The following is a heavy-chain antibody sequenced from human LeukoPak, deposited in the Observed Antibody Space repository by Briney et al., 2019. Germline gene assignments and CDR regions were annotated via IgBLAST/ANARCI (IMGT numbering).Heavy chain of an antibody. D-gene: IGHD3-3*01. CDR3: AGTYYDFWSGYSYNWFDP. CDR2: IYYSGST. V-gene: IGHV4-59*01. CDR1: GGSISSYY. J-gene: IGHJ5*02. Sequence: SETLSLTCTVSGGSISSYYWSWIRQPPGKGLEWIGYIYYSGSTNYNPSLKSRVAISVDTSKNQFSLKLSSVTAADTAVYYCAGTYYDFWSGYSYNWFDPWGQGTLVTVSS.